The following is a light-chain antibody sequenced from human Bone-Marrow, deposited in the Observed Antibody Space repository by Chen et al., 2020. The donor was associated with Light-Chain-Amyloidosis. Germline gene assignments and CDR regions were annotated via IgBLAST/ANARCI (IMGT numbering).Light chain of an antibody. CDR3: QSADSSGTYEVI. CDR2: RDT. V-gene: IGLV3-25*03. Sequence: SYQLTQPPSVSVSPGQTPRITCSGDDLPTKYAYCYQQKPGQAPVLVIHRDTERPSGISERFSGSSSGTTATLTISGVQAEDEADYHCQSADSSGTYEVIFGGGTKLTVL. J-gene: IGLJ2*01. CDR1: DLPTKY.